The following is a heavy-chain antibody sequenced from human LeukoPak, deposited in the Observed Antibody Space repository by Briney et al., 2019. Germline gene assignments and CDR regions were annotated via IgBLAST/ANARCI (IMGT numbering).Heavy chain of an antibody. V-gene: IGHV1-69*13. CDR1: GGTFSSYA. CDR3: ARDEDIVVVPAAMGGRSVGGDYYGMDV. CDR2: IIPIFGTA. D-gene: IGHD2-2*01. Sequence: SVKVSCKASGGTFSSYAISWVRQAPGQGLEWMGGIIPIFGTANYAQKFQGRVTITADESTSTAYMELSSLGSEDTAVYYCARDEDIVVVPAAMGGRSVGGDYYGMDVWGQGTTVTVSS. J-gene: IGHJ6*02.